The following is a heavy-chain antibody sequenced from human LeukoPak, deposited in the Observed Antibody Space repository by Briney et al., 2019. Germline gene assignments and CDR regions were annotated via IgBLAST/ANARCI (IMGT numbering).Heavy chain of an antibody. CDR2: INSDGSGR. Sequence: GRSLRLSCAASGFTFTGFWMHWVRQAPGKGLVWVSRINSDGSGRNYADSVKGRFTISRDNAKKTLYLQMNSLRAEDTAVYYCASVVGGYYPPVDAFDMWGQGTMVTVSS. D-gene: IGHD3-3*01. V-gene: IGHV3-74*01. CDR3: ASVVGGYYPPVDAFDM. CDR1: GFTFTGFW. J-gene: IGHJ3*02.